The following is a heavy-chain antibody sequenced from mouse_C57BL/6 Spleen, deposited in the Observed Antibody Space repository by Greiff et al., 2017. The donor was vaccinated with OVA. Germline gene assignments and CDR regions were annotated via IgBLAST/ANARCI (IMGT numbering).Heavy chain of an antibody. J-gene: IGHJ4*01. D-gene: IGHD2-5*01. CDR1: GYTFTSYG. CDR3: ARGSNYGYAMDY. V-gene: IGHV1-81*01. CDR2: IYPRSGNT. Sequence: VQLQQSGAELARPGASVKLSCKASGYTFTSYGISWVKQRPGQGLEWIGEIYPRSGNTYYNEKFKGKATLTADKSSSTAYMELSSLTSEDSAVYFCARGSNYGYAMDYWGQGTSVTVSS.